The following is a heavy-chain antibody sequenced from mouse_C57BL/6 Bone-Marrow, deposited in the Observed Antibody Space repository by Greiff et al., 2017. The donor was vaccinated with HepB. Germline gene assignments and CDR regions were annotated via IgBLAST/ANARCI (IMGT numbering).Heavy chain of an antibody. CDR1: GYTFTNYW. J-gene: IGHJ4*01. CDR2: IYPGGGYT. Sequence: QVQLQQSGAELVRPGTSVKMSCKASGYTFTNYWIGWAKQRPGHGLEWIGDIYPGGGYTNYNEKFKGKATLTADKSSSTAYMQFSSLTSEDSAIYYCATTTEYAMDYWGQGTSVTVSS. D-gene: IGHD1-1*01. CDR3: ATTTEYAMDY. V-gene: IGHV1-63*01.